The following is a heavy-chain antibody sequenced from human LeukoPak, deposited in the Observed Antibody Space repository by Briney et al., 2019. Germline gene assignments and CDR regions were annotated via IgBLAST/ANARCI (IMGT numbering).Heavy chain of an antibody. V-gene: IGHV1-58*01. CDR3: AAELYGGNSDCCNFEM. CDR1: GFTFSTSA. D-gene: IGHD4-23*01. Sequence: SVKVSCKTSGFTFSTSAVQWVRQARGQPLEWIGWIIVGSGVTNYAHGPQGRLTITRDMSTSTSYMELSGLTFDDTAVYYCAAELYGGNSDCCNFEMWGRGTLVTVSS. J-gene: IGHJ3*02. CDR2: IIVGSGVT.